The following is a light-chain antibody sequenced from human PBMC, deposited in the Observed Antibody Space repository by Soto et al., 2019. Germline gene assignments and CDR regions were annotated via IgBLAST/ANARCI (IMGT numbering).Light chain of an antibody. CDR2: DAS. V-gene: IGKV3-11*01. CDR3: QQRNNWLGGT. J-gene: IGKJ1*01. CDR1: QNVNSY. Sequence: EIVLTQSPATLSLFPGERATLSCRASQNVNSYLAWYQQRPGQAPRLVIYDASNRATGVPARFSGSGSGTDFTLTISSLEPEDFAVHYCQQRNNWLGGTFGQGTKVEIK.